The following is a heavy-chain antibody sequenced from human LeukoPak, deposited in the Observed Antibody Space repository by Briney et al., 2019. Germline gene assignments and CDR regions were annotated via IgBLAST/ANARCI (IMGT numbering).Heavy chain of an antibody. J-gene: IGHJ4*02. CDR1: GGSISSGGYY. CDR3: ARTYDSSGYGNDY. V-gene: IGHV4-31*03. Sequence: SQTLSLTCTVSGGSISSGGYYWSWIRQHPGKGLEWIGYIYYSGSTYYNPSLKSRVAISVDTSKNQFSLKLSSATAADTAVYYCARTYDSSGYGNDYWGQGTLVTVSS. CDR2: IYYSGST. D-gene: IGHD3-22*01.